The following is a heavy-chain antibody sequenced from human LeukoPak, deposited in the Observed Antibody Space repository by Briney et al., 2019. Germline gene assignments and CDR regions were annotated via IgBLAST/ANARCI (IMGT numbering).Heavy chain of an antibody. CDR3: AREHPRPSSGAFDI. CDR1: GFTFSSYG. CDR2: IRFDGSNK. V-gene: IGHV3-30*02. Sequence: GGSLRLSCAASGFTFSSYGMHWVRQAPGKGLEWVAFIRFDGSNKYYAGSVKGRFTISRDNSKHTLYLQMNSLRAEDTAVYYCAREHPRPSSGAFDIWGQGTMVTVSS. D-gene: IGHD1-14*01. J-gene: IGHJ3*02.